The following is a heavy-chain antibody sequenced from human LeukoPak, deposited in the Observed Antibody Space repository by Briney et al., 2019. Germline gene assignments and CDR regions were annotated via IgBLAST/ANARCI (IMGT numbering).Heavy chain of an antibody. CDR3: ARHRYSYYMDV. D-gene: IGHD1-14*01. Sequence: PSETLSLTCAVYGGSFSGYYWSWIRQPPGKGLEWIGSIYYSGTTYYNPSLKSRVTISLDTSKNQFSLKLSSVTAADTAVYYCARHRYSYYMDVWGKGTTVTISS. CDR1: GGSFSGYY. V-gene: IGHV4-34*01. CDR2: IYYSGTT. J-gene: IGHJ6*03.